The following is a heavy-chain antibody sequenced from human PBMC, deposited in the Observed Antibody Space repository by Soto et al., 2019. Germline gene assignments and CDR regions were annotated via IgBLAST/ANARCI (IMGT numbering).Heavy chain of an antibody. V-gene: IGHV3-9*01. CDR3: AKGRGFGWLDL. CDR2: ISWNSNNL. J-gene: IGHJ5*02. D-gene: IGHD3-10*01. CDR1: GFTFDDYT. Sequence: PGGSLRLSCAASGFTFDDYTMHWVRQAPGKGLQWVSGISWNSNNLDYVDSVKGRFTISRDNAKNSLYLQMNSLRGDDTAMYYCAKGRGFGWLDLWGQGTLVTVSS.